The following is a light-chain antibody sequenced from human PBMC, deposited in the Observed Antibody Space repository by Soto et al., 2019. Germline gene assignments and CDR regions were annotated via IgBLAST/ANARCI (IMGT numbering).Light chain of an antibody. CDR1: QSVNSY. CDR3: QHRSGFT. V-gene: IGKV3-11*01. J-gene: IGKJ3*01. Sequence: EIVLTQSPATLSLSPGERATLSCRASQSVNSYLAWYQHKPGQAPRLLIHDASYRATGIPARFSGSGSGTDFTLTISSLVPEDFAAYYCQHRSGFTFGPGTKVDI. CDR2: DAS.